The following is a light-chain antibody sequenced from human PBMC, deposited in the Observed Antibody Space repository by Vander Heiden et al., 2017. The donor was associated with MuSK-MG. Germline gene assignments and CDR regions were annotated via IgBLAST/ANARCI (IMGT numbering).Light chain of an antibody. CDR3: QQSYSTPLFT. Sequence: DIQMTQSPSSLSASVGDRVTITCRASQSISSYLNWYQQKPGKAPKLLIYAAYSLQSGVPSRFSGSGSGTDFTLTISSLQPEDFATYYCQQSYSTPLFTFGPGTKVDIK. CDR2: AAY. J-gene: IGKJ3*01. V-gene: IGKV1-39*01. CDR1: QSISSY.